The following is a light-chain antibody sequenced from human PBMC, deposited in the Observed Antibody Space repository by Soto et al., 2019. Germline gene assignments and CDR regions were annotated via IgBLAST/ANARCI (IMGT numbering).Light chain of an antibody. CDR2: DAS. CDR1: QDISNY. V-gene: IGKV1-33*01. CDR3: QQYDGGSGLT. J-gene: IGKJ4*01. Sequence: DIQMTQSPSSLSASVGDRVTITCQASQDISNYLNWYQQKPGKAPKLLIYDASNLETGVPSRFSGIRSGTDFTFTISSLQPEDIATYYCQQYDGGSGLTFGGATKVEIK.